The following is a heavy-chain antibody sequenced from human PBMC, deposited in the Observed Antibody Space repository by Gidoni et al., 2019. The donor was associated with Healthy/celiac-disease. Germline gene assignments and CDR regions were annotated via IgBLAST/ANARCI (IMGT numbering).Heavy chain of an antibody. V-gene: IGHV3-7*03. CDR2: IKQDGSEK. CDR3: ARDMHIVALPFDY. J-gene: IGHJ4*02. D-gene: IGHD5-12*01. Sequence: EVQLVESGGGLVQHGGSLRLSCAASGFTFSSYWMSWDRQAPGKGLEWVANIKQDGSEKYYVDSVKGRFTISRDNAKNSLYLQMNSLRAEDTAVYYCARDMHIVALPFDYWGQGTLVTVSS. CDR1: GFTFSSYW.